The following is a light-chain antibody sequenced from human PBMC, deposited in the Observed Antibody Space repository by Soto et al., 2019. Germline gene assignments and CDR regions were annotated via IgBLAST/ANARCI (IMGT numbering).Light chain of an antibody. CDR1: SSVVGGYNY. J-gene: IGLJ1*01. V-gene: IGLV2-11*01. Sequence: QSVLTQPRSVSGSPGQSVTISCTGTSSVVGGYNYVSWYQQHPGKAPKLMIYDVTKRPSGVPDRFSGSKSGNTASLTISGLQPEDEADYYCCSYAGSYTYVFGTGTKVTVL. CDR2: DVT. CDR3: CSYAGSYTYV.